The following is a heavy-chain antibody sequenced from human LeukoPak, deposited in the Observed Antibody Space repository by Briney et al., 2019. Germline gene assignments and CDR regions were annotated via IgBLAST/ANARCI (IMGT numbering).Heavy chain of an antibody. CDR1: GFTFSNAW. V-gene: IGHV3-15*01. CDR2: IKSKTDGGTT. Sequence: GGSLRLSCAASGFTFSNAWMSWVRQAPGKGLVSVGRIKSKTDGGTTDYAAPVKGRFTISRDDSKNTLYLQMNSLKTEDTAVYYCTSRTYYDFWSGYPGPFDYWGQGTLVTVSS. CDR3: TSRTYYDFWSGYPGPFDY. D-gene: IGHD3-3*01. J-gene: IGHJ4*02.